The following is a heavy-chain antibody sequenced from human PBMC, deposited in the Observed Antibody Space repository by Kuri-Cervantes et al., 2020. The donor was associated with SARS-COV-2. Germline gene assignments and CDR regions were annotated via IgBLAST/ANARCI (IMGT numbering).Heavy chain of an antibody. Sequence: ASVKVSCKASGYTFNIYDINWVRQAPGQGLEWMGWINPNSGVTGYAQKFQGRVIMTRDTSRSTAYMELSSLRSDDTAVYYCARSYYYDRLDYWGQGTLVTVSS. CDR3: ARSYYYDRLDY. V-gene: IGHV1-8*02. J-gene: IGHJ4*02. CDR1: GYTFNIYD. D-gene: IGHD3-22*01. CDR2: INPNSGVT.